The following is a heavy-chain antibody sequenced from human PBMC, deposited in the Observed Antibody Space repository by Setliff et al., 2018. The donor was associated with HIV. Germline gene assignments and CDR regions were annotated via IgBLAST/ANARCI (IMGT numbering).Heavy chain of an antibody. J-gene: IGHJ3*02. CDR2: IYPDDSNI. CDR3: ARRDGRSMNAFEI. CDR1: EYTFSTYW. V-gene: IGHV5-51*01. D-gene: IGHD6-13*01. Sequence: PGESLKISCKALEYTFSTYWIGWVRRMPGEGLEWMGIIYPDDSNIRYNPSFQKHVTISADKSITTAYLQLNNLKASDTATYYCARRDGRSMNAFEIWGPGTMVTVSS.